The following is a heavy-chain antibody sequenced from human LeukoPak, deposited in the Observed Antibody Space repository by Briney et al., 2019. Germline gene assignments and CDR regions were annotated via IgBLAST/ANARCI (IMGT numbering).Heavy chain of an antibody. Sequence: GGSLRLSCAASGFTFSSYAMSWVRQAPGKGLEWVSAISGSGGSTYYADSVKGRFTISRDNSKNTLYLQMNSLRAEDTAVYCCAKGSQGYYGSGSYYSADPVGGYFDCWGQGTLVTVSS. V-gene: IGHV3-23*01. J-gene: IGHJ4*02. D-gene: IGHD3-10*01. CDR1: GFTFSSYA. CDR2: ISGSGGST. CDR3: AKGSQGYYGSGSYYSADPVGGYFDC.